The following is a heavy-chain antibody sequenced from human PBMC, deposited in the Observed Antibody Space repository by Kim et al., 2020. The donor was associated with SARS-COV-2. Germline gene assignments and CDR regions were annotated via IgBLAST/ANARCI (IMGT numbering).Heavy chain of an antibody. Sequence: QKFQGRVTMTRNTSKSTAYMELSSLRSEDTAVYYCARAGVYSSTWYYFDYWGQGTLVTVSS. D-gene: IGHD6-13*01. V-gene: IGHV1-8*01. J-gene: IGHJ4*02. CDR3: ARAGVYSSTWYYFDY.